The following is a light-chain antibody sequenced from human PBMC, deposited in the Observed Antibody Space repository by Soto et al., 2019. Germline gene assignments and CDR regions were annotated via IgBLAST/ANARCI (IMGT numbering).Light chain of an antibody. CDR3: SSYAGSILYV. CDR2: EVS. V-gene: IGLV2-8*01. J-gene: IGLJ1*01. CDR1: SSDVGGYNY. Sequence: QSVLTQPPSASGSPGQSVTLSCTGTSSDVGGYNYVSWYQQHPGKAPKLMIYEVSKRPSGVPDRFSGSKSGNTASLTVSGLQAEDEADYYCSSYAGSILYVFGTGTKLTVL.